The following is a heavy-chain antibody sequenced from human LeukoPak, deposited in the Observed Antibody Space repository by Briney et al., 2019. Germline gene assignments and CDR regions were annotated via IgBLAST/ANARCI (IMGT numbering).Heavy chain of an antibody. V-gene: IGHV3-21*01. CDR3: ARDTNYYGSGSAI. CDR2: ISSSSSYI. J-gene: IGHJ4*02. D-gene: IGHD3-10*01. CDR1: GFTFSDYY. Sequence: PGGSLRLSCAASGFTFSDYYMNWIRQAPGKGLEWVSSISSSSSYIYYADSVKGRFTISRDNAKNSLYLQMNSLRAEDTAVYYCARDTNYYGSGSAIWGQGTLVTVSS.